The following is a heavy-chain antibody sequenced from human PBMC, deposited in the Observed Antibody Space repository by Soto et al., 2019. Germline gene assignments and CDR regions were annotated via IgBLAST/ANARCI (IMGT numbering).Heavy chain of an antibody. CDR1: GFTFTRYS. V-gene: IGHV3-21*01. J-gene: IGHJ4*02. CDR2: ISSTTNYI. CDR3: ARESEDLTSNFDY. Sequence: GGSLRLSCAASGFTFTRYSRNWVRQAPGKGLEWVSSISSTTNYIYYADSMKGRFTVSRDNAKNSVYLEMNSLSAEDTAVYYCARESEDLTSNFDYWGQGTLVTVYS.